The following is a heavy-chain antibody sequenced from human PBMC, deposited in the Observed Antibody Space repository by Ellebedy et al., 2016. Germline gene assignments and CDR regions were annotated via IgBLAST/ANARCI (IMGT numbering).Heavy chain of an antibody. D-gene: IGHD1-26*01. CDR3: ARRTSGSYLYWYFDL. CDR2: IYPGDSDT. CDR1: GYSFTSYW. V-gene: IGHV5-51*01. J-gene: IGHJ2*01. Sequence: GGSLRLSCKGSGYSFTSYWIGWVRQMPGKGLEWMGIIYPGDSDTGYSPSFQGQVTISADKSISTAYLQWSSLKASDTAIYYCARRTSGSYLYWYFDLWGRGTLVTVSS.